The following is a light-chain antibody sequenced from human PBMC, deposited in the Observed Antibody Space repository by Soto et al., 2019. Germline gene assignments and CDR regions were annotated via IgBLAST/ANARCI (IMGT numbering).Light chain of an antibody. CDR2: EVS. CDR1: SSDIGNYDF. J-gene: IGLJ1*01. CDR3: CSFTSSNTHV. V-gene: IGLV2-23*02. Sequence: QSALTQPASVSGSPGQSITISCTGTSSDIGNYDFVSWYQQVPGTAPKAMIYEVSSRPSGVSNRFSGSKSGNTASLTISGLQAEDEADYYCCSFTSSNTHVFGTGTKVTVL.